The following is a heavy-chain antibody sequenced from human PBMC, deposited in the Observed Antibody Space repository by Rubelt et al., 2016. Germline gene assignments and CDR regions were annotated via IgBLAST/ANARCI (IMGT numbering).Heavy chain of an antibody. V-gene: IGHV4-39*01. J-gene: IGHJ3*02. CDR3: ATYSVDGHIGWGRAVDI. CDR1: GGSISSSSYY. Sequence: QLQLQESGPGLVKPSETLSLTCTVSGGSISSSSYYWGCIRQPPGKGLEWIGSVYYSGSTYYKPSLKSRVTISVDTSKNLFSRKLSSVTAADTAVYYCATYSVDGHIGWGRAVDIWGQGTMVTVSS. D-gene: IGHD2-21*01. CDR2: VYYSGST.